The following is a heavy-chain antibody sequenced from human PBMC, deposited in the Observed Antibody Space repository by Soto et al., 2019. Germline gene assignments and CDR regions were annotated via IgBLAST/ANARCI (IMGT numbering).Heavy chain of an antibody. J-gene: IGHJ6*02. CDR1: GYSFTSYW. Sequence: GESLKISCKGSGYSFTSYWIGWVRQMPGKGLEWMGIIYPGDSDTRYSPSFQGQVTISADKSISTAYLQWSSLKASDTAMYYCARHLPPPYSSAYYGAYYYGMDNWGQGTTVTV. D-gene: IGHD6-25*01. CDR2: IYPGDSDT. V-gene: IGHV5-51*01. CDR3: ARHLPPPYSSAYYGAYYYGMDN.